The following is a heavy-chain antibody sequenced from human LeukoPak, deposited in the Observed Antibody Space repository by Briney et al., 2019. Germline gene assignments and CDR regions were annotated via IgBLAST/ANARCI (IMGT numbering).Heavy chain of an antibody. V-gene: IGHV1-3*01. Sequence: ASVKVSCKASGYTFTSYAMHWVRQAPGQRLEWMGGINASNGNTKYSQKFQGRVTITRDTSASTAYMELSRLGSEDTAVYYCARSNVLLWFGELSPWFDPWGQGTLVTVS. D-gene: IGHD3-10*01. J-gene: IGHJ5*02. CDR1: GYTFTSYA. CDR3: ARSNVLLWFGELSPWFDP. CDR2: INASNGNT.